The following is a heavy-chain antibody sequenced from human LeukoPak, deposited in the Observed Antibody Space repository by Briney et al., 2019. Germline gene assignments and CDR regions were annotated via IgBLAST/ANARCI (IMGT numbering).Heavy chain of an antibody. CDR3: ARNVLRFLEWLSPLDY. D-gene: IGHD3-3*01. J-gene: IGHJ4*02. Sequence: SVNVSCKASGGTFSSYAISWVRQAPGQGLEWMGRIIPIFGTANYAQKFQGRVTITTDESTSTAYLELSSLRSEDTAVYYCARNVLRFLEWLSPLDYWGQGTLVTVSS. V-gene: IGHV1-69*05. CDR2: IIPIFGTA. CDR1: GGTFSSYA.